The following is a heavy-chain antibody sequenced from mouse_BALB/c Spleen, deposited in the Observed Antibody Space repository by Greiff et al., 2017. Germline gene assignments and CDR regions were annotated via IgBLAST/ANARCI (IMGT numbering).Heavy chain of an antibody. CDR1: GFSLTSYG. CDR2: IWSGGST. J-gene: IGHJ3*01. D-gene: IGHD1-1*02. CDR3: ARRGVMGYSSSFAY. V-gene: IGHV2-2*02. Sequence: QVQLKESGPGLVQPSQSLSITCTVSGFSLTSYGVHWVRQSPGKGLEWLGVIWSGGSTAYNAACRSRLSISKDNTKSQVFFKMSSLQANDTAIYYCARRGVMGYSSSFAYWGQGTLVTVSA.